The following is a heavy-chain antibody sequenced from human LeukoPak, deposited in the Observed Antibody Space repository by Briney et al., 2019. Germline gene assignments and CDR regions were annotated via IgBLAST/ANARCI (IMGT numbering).Heavy chain of an antibody. CDR1: GGSISSYY. V-gene: IGHV4-59*01. D-gene: IGHD1-1*01. CDR2: IYYSGST. J-gene: IGHJ4*02. Sequence: PSETLSLTCTVSGGSISSYYWSWIRQPPGKGLEWIGYIYYSGSTNYNPSLKSRVTISVDTSKNQFSLKLSSVTAADTAVYYCPRVTDWNDLDYWGQGTLVTVSS. CDR3: PRVTDWNDLDY.